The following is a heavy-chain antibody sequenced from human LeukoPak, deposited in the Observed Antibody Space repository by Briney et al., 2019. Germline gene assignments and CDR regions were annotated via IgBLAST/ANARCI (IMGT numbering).Heavy chain of an antibody. CDR1: GGSISSGGYY. V-gene: IGHV4-31*03. CDR2: IYYSGST. CDR3: ARDSVKAHYFDY. J-gene: IGHJ4*02. D-gene: IGHD6-6*01. Sequence: SETLSLTRTVSGGSISSGGYYWSWIRQHPGKGLEWIGYIYYSGSTYYNPSLKSRVTISVDTSKNQFSLKLSSVTAADTAVYYCARDSVKAHYFDYWGQGTLVTVSS.